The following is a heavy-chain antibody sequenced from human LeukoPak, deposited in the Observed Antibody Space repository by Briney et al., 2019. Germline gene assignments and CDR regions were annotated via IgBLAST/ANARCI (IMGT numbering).Heavy chain of an antibody. D-gene: IGHD3-16*01. CDR2: IYTTGST. CDR3: AKEGEKLIDY. J-gene: IGHJ4*02. V-gene: IGHV4-4*07. CDR1: GGSISNYY. Sequence: SETLSLTCAVSGGSISNYYWSWIRQPAGKGLGWIGRIYTTGSTNYNPSLKSRVTMSIDTSKNQFSLKLSPVTAADTAVYYCAKEGEKLIDYWGQGTLVTVSS.